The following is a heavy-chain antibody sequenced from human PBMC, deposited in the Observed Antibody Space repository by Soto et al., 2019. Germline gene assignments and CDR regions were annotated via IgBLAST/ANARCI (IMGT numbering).Heavy chain of an antibody. D-gene: IGHD3-16*02. V-gene: IGHV3-11*01. Sequence: VQLVESGGGLVQPGGSLRLSCAASRFTFSDYYMSWIRQAPGKGLEWVSYISSSGSTIYYADSVKGRFTISRDNAKNSLYLQINRLSAEDTAVYYCARYRPIRGDYYYYGMGVWGQGTTVTLSS. CDR2: ISSSGSTI. CDR3: ARYRPIRGDYYYYGMGV. J-gene: IGHJ6*02. CDR1: RFTFSDYY.